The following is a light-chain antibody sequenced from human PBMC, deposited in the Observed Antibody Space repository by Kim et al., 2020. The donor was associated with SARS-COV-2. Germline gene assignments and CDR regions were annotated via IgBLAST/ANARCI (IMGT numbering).Light chain of an antibody. CDR3: QQNDSWTSGYA. CDR1: QSVSSN. V-gene: IGKV3-15*01. J-gene: IGKJ2*01. CDR2: GAS. Sequence: EIVMTQSPATLSVSPGERATLSCRASQSVSSNLAWYQQKPGQAPRLLIYGASTRATGIPARFSGSGSGTEFTLTISSLQSEDFAVYYWQQNDSWTSGYAFGEGTKGDIK.